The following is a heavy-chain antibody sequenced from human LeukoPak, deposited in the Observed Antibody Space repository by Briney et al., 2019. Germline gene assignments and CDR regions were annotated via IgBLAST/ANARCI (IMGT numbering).Heavy chain of an antibody. CDR2: IYTSGST. V-gene: IGHV4-4*09. CDR1: GDSLSSHY. Sequence: PSETLSLTCTVSGDSLSSHYWSWIRQPPGKGLEWIGYIYTSGSTNYNPSLKSRVTISVDTSKNQFSLKLSSVTAADTAVYYCARGPRAIGLDYWGQGTLVTVSS. J-gene: IGHJ4*02. D-gene: IGHD2-2*02. CDR3: ARGPRAIGLDY.